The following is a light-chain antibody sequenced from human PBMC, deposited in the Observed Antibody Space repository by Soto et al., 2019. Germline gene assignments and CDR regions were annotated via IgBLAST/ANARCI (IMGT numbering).Light chain of an antibody. CDR3: ATWDDSLNARGV. V-gene: IGLV1-44*01. CDR1: RSNIGNNA. CDR2: NNN. Sequence: QPVLTQPPSASGTPGQRVTISCSGSRSNIGNNAVTWYQQFPGTAPKLLIYNNNQRPSGVPDRFSGSKSGTSASLAISGLQSEDEAYYYCATWDDSLNARGVFGGGTKLTVL. J-gene: IGLJ3*02.